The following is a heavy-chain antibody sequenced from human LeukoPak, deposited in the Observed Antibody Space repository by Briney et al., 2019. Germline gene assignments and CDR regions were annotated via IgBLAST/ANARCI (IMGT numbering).Heavy chain of an antibody. Sequence: PGGSLRLSCAASGFTFYSYWMHWVRQAPGKGLEWVSCINGDGGTSNYADSVKGRFTISRDNAKNTLYLQMNSLRAEDTAIYYCARDEPTVTTGPPVGSWGQGNLVTVSS. CDR1: GFTFYSYW. CDR2: INGDGGTS. CDR3: ARDEPTVTTGPPVGS. D-gene: IGHD4-17*01. J-gene: IGHJ4*02. V-gene: IGHV3-74*01.